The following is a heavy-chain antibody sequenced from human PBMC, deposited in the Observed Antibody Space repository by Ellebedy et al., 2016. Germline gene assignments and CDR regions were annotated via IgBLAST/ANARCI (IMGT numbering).Heavy chain of an antibody. CDR3: ARSEGAAGTVPFDP. J-gene: IGHJ5*02. CDR1: GFTFGDYA. D-gene: IGHD1-1*01. V-gene: IGHV3-49*03. Sequence: GESLKISXTASGFTFGDYAMSWFRQAPGKGLEWVGFIRSKAYGETTEYAASVKGRFTLSRDDSKSIAYLQMNSLRAEDTAVYYCARSEGAAGTVPFDPWGQGTLVTVSS. CDR2: IRSKAYGETT.